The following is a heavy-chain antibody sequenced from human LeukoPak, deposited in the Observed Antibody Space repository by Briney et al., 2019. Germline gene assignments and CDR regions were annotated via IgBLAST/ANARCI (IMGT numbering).Heavy chain of an antibody. CDR1: GGSISSYY. CDR2: IYYRGNA. D-gene: IGHD3-22*01. J-gene: IGHJ4*02. CDR3: ARVTDSSGYYYWDY. V-gene: IGHV4-59*01. Sequence: PSETLSLTCTVSGGSISSYYWSWIRQPPGKGLEWIGYIYYRGNANYNPSLKSRVTISVDTSKNQFSLKMSSVTAADTAVYYCARVTDSSGYYYWDYWGQGTLVTVSS.